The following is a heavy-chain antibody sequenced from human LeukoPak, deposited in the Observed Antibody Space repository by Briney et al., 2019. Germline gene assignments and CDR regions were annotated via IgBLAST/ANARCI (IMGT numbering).Heavy chain of an antibody. Sequence: GGSLRLSCAASGFTVSSNYMSWVRQAPGKGLEWVSVIYSGGSTYYADSVKGRFTITRDNSKNTLYLQMNSLRLEDMAVYHCAKPSGSGVDYWGRGTRVTVSS. CDR3: AKPSGSGVDY. V-gene: IGHV3-66*02. CDR1: GFTVSSNY. CDR2: IYSGGST. D-gene: IGHD1-26*01. J-gene: IGHJ4*02.